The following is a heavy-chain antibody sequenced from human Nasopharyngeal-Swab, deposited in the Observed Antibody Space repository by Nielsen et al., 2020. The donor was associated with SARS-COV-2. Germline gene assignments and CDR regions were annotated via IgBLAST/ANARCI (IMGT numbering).Heavy chain of an antibody. J-gene: IGHJ4*02. Sequence: SETLSLTCTVSGGSISSGSYYWSWIRQPAGKGLEWIGRIYTSGSTNYNPSLKSRVTISVDTSKNQFSLKLSSVTAADTAVYYCARQPKVGATHYFDYWGQGTLVTVSS. V-gene: IGHV4-61*02. CDR1: GGSISSGSYY. CDR2: IYTSGST. CDR3: ARQPKVGATHYFDY. D-gene: IGHD1-26*01.